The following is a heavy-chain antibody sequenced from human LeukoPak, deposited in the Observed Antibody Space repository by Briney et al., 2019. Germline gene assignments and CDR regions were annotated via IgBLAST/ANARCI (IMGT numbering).Heavy chain of an antibody. CDR2: IIPIFGTA. V-gene: IGHV1-69*06. D-gene: IGHD2-2*01. CDR3: ASWVVPAASGPYFYY. Sequence: SVKVSCKASGGTFSSCAISWVRQAPGQGLEWMGGIIPIFGTANYAQKFQGRVTITADKSTSTAYMELSSLRSEDTAVYYCASWVVPAASGPYFYYWGQGTLVTVSS. J-gene: IGHJ4*02. CDR1: GGTFSSCA.